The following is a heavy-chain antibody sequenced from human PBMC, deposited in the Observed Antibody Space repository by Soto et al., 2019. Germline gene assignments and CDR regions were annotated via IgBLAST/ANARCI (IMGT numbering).Heavy chain of an antibody. J-gene: IGHJ1*01. CDR2: IYYSGST. CDR3: AVGVRGVPPFQH. CDR1: GGSISSGGYY. Sequence: QVQLQESGPGLVKPSQTLSLTCTVSGGSISSGGYYWSWIRQHPGKGLEWIGYIYYSGSTYYNPSLKSRVTISVDTSKNQFSLKLSSVTAADTAGYYCAVGVRGVPPFQHWGQGTLVTVSS. V-gene: IGHV4-31*03. D-gene: IGHD3-10*01.